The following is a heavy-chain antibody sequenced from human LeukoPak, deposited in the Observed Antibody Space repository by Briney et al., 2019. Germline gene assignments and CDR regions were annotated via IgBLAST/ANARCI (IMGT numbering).Heavy chain of an antibody. V-gene: IGHV4-31*03. CDR2: IYYSGST. CDR3: AREFSDYGDYPNWFDP. CDR1: GGSISSGGYY. J-gene: IGHJ5*02. D-gene: IGHD4-17*01. Sequence: SQTLSLTCTVSGGSISSGGYYWSWIRQPPGKGLEWIGYIYYSGSTYYNPSLKSRVTISVDTSKNQFSLKLSSVTAADTAVYYCAREFSDYGDYPNWFDPWGQGTLVTVSS.